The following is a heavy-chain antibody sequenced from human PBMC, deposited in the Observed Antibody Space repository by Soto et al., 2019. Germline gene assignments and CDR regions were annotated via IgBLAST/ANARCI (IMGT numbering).Heavy chain of an antibody. Sequence: ASVKVSCKASGYTFTSYGISWVRQAPGQGLEWMGWISAYNGNTNYAQKLQGRVTMTTDTSTSTAYMELRSLRSDDTAVYYCASCQLGSYGYSFWFDPWGQGTLVTVSS. CDR1: GYTFTSYG. CDR2: ISAYNGNT. V-gene: IGHV1-18*01. D-gene: IGHD5-18*01. J-gene: IGHJ5*02. CDR3: ASCQLGSYGYSFWFDP.